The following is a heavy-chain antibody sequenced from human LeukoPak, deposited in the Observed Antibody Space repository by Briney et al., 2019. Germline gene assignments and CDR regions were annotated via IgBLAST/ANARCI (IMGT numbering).Heavy chain of an antibody. CDR1: GYTFTSYY. J-gene: IGHJ4*02. CDR2: INPSGGST. CDR3: ARSHYSRGWEYSDY. V-gene: IGHV1-46*01. D-gene: IGHD6-19*01. Sequence: GASVKVSCKASGYTFTSYYVHWVRQAPGEGLEWMGIINPSGGSTIYAQKFQGRVTMTWDMSTSTVYMELSSLRSEDPAVYYCARSHYSRGWEYSDYWGQGTLVTVSS.